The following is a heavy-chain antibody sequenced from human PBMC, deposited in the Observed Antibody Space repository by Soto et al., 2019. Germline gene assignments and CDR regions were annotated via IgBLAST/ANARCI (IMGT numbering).Heavy chain of an antibody. CDR1: GITFSDNY. Sequence: PGGSLRLSCAVSGITFSDNYMSWIRQAPGKGLEWLSHISGDGSSTDYADSLKGRFTISRDNAENSLYLQMNSLRPEDTAVYYCARVVGIAAAGPFDFWGQGTLVTVSS. D-gene: IGHD6-13*01. V-gene: IGHV3-11*06. CDR2: ISGDGSST. CDR3: ARVVGIAAAGPFDF. J-gene: IGHJ4*02.